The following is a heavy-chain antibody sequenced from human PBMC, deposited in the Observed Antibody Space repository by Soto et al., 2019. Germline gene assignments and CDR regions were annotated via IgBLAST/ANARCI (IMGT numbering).Heavy chain of an antibody. D-gene: IGHD2-2*01. V-gene: IGHV4-34*01. CDR1: GGSFSGYY. Sequence: SETLSLTCAVYGGSFSGYYWSWIRQPPGKGLVWIGEINHSGSTNYNPSLKSRVTISVDTSKNQFSLKLSSVTAADTAVYYCARDDTRGYCSSTSCRRKLDYWGQGTLVTVSS. CDR3: ARDDTRGYCSSTSCRRKLDY. CDR2: INHSGST. J-gene: IGHJ4*02.